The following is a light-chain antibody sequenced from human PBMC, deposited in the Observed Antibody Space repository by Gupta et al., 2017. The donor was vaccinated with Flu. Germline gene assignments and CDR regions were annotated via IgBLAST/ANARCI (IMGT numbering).Light chain of an antibody. CDR1: SCGNARSS. J-gene: IGLJ1*01. Sequence: TTSSADNSCGNARSSVQWIQQRPAPPPTCVIFDNEQRDAGGPDRVSGSIDSSSNAASLTISDLRTEDEADYYCQSYDRNKRYVFGPGTNVAVL. V-gene: IGLV6-57*02. CDR2: DNE. CDR3: QSYDRNKRYV.